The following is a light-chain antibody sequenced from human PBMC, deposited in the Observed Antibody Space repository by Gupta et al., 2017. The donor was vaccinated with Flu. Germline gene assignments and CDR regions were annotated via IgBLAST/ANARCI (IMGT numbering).Light chain of an antibody. J-gene: IGLJ1*01. V-gene: IGLV1-40*01. CDR3: QSYDSSLSGPFYV. Sequence: QSVLTQPPSVSGAPGQRVTISCTWSSSNIGAGYDVHWYQQLPGTAPKLLIYGNSNRPSGVPDRFSGSKSGTSASLAITGLQAEDEADYYCQSYDSSLSGPFYVFGTGTKVTVL. CDR1: SSNIGAGYD. CDR2: GNS.